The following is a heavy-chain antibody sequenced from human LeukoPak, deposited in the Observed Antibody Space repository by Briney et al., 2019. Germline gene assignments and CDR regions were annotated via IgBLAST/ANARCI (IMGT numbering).Heavy chain of an antibody. D-gene: IGHD1-26*01. Sequence: GGSLRLSCAASGFTFGSHTMNWVRQAPGKGLEWVSYITSSSSYIFYADSVKGRFTISRDNAKNSLFLQMNSLRVEDTAVYYCASVGGEVGTTARGYWGQGALVTVSS. V-gene: IGHV3-21*01. CDR2: ITSSSSYI. J-gene: IGHJ4*02. CDR3: ASVGGEVGTTARGY. CDR1: GFTFGSHT.